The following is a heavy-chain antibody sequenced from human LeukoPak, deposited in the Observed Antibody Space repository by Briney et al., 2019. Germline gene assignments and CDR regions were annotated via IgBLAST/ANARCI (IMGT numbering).Heavy chain of an antibody. V-gene: IGHV3-53*01. CDR3: ARVQAHNWFDP. Sequence: GGSLRLSCAASGFTVSSNFLTWVRQTPGKGLEWVSVIFSDGTTYYAGSAKGRFTISRDNSKNTLYLQMSSLRAEDTAVYYCARVQAHNWFDPWGQGTLVTVSS. J-gene: IGHJ5*02. CDR2: IFSDGTT. CDR1: GFTVSSNF.